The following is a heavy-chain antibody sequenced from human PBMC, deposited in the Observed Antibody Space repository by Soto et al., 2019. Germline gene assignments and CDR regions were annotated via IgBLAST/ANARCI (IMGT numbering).Heavy chain of an antibody. V-gene: IGHV1-24*01. Sequence: ASVKVSCKVSGYTLTELSMHWVRQAPGKGLEWMGGFDPEDGETIYAQKFQGRVTMTEDTSTDTAYVELSSLRSEDTAVYYCATRYCSGGSCCSSVDDFDIWGQGTMVTVSS. J-gene: IGHJ3*02. CDR3: ATRYCSGGSCCSSVDDFDI. CDR2: FDPEDGET. D-gene: IGHD2-15*01. CDR1: GYTLTELS.